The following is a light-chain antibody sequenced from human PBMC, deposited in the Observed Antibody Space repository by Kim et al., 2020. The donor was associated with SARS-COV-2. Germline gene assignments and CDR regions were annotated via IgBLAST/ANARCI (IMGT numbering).Light chain of an antibody. V-gene: IGLV4-69*01. CDR1: SGHSSYA. J-gene: IGLJ3*02. CDR3: QTWGTGWV. Sequence: QPVLTQSPSASASLGASVKLTCTLSSGHSSYAIAWHQQQPEKGPRYLMKLNSDGSHFKGDGIPDRFSGSSSGAERYLTISSLQSVDEADYYCQTWGTGWVFGGGTKLTVL. CDR2: LNSDGSH.